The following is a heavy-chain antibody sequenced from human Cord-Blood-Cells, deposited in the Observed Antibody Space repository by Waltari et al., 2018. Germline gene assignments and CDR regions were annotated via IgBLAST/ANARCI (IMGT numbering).Heavy chain of an antibody. J-gene: IGHJ2*01. CDR3: ARKPFSSSSWYFDL. Sequence: QLQLQESGPGLVKPSENLSLTCPVSGGSISSSSYYWGWIRQPPGKGLEWIGSIYYSGSTYYNPSLTSRVTISVDTSKNQFSLKLSSVTAADTAVYYCARKPFSSSSWYFDLWGRGTLVTVSS. CDR2: IYYSGST. CDR1: GGSISSSSYY. D-gene: IGHD6-6*01. V-gene: IGHV4-39*01.